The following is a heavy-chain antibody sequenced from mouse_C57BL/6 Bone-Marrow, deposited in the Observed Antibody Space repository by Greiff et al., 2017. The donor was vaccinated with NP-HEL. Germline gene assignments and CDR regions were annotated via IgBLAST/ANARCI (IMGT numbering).Heavy chain of an antibody. D-gene: IGHD1-1*01. V-gene: IGHV5-12*01. Sequence: EVKLVESGGGLVQPGGSLKLSCAASGFTFSDYYMYWVRQTPEKRLEWVAYISNGGGSTYYPDTVKGRFTISRDNAKNTLYLQMSRLKSEDTAMYYCARAGSNYYGSSYGWFAYWGQGTLVTVSA. J-gene: IGHJ3*01. CDR1: GFTFSDYY. CDR2: ISNGGGST. CDR3: ARAGSNYYGSSYGWFAY.